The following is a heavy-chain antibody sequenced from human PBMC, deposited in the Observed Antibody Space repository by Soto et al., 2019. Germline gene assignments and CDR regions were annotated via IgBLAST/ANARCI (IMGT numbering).Heavy chain of an antibody. CDR1: GFTFNYYG. J-gene: IGHJ4*02. D-gene: IGHD3-10*01. CDR2: IPYDGNKK. V-gene: IGHV3-30*18. CDR3: AKGRGSGIPSGGFDY. Sequence: QVQLVESGGGVVQPGRSLRLSCAASGFTFNYYGMHWVRQAPGKGLEWLSIIPYDGNKKSYTDSVKGRFTISRDNSKNTLYLQLNSLRADDTAVYYCAKGRGSGIPSGGFDYWGQGTLVTVSS.